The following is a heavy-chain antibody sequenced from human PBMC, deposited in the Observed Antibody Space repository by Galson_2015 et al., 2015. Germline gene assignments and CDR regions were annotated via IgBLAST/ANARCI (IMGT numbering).Heavy chain of an antibody. J-gene: IGHJ5*02. Sequence: SVKVSCKASGYTFTSYAMHWVRQAPGQRLEWMGWINAGNGNTKYSQKFQGRVTITRDTSASTAYMELSSLRSEDTAVYYCARVRKYSSGWYDGYGFDPWGQGTLVTVSS. D-gene: IGHD6-19*01. V-gene: IGHV1-3*01. CDR2: INAGNGNT. CDR1: GYTFTSYA. CDR3: ARVRKYSSGWYDGYGFDP.